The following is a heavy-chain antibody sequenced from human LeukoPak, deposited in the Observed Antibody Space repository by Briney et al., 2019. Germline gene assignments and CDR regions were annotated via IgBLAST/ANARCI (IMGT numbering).Heavy chain of an antibody. CDR3: ARHLDGSGSFWERSAAFDI. Sequence: SETLSLTCTVSGGSISSYYWSWIRQPPGKGLEWIGYIYYSGSTNYNPSLKSRVTISVDTSKNQFSLKLSSVTAADTAVYYCARHLDGSGSFWERSAAFDIWGQGTMVTVSS. J-gene: IGHJ3*02. CDR1: GGSISSYY. CDR2: IYYSGST. D-gene: IGHD3-10*01. V-gene: IGHV4-59*08.